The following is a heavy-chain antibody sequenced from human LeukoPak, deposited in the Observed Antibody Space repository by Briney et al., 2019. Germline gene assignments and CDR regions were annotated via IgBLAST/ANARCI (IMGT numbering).Heavy chain of an antibody. Sequence: PGGSLRLSCKASGFTFTNAWMNWVRQAPGKGLEWVGRIKSKTDGGTTDYAAPVKGRFTISRDDSKNTLYLQMNSLRTEDTAVYYCTTVARPRGRFTIFGVVHEVHAFDIWGQGTMVTVSS. D-gene: IGHD3-3*01. CDR2: IKSKTDGGTT. V-gene: IGHV3-15*07. J-gene: IGHJ3*02. CDR3: TTVARPRGRFTIFGVVHEVHAFDI. CDR1: GFTFTNAW.